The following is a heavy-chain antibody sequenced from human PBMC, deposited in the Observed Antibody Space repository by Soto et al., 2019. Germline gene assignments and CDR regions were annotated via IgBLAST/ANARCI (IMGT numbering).Heavy chain of an antibody. CDR2: ISSSGNFI. CDR3: AKFREYYQGSGSRTYYFYGMDV. D-gene: IGHD3-10*01. V-gene: IGHV3-48*03. Sequence: GVLRLSCTASGFTFSSYEMNWVRQAPGKGLEWVSYISSSGNFIYYADSVKARFTISRDNAKNSLYLQMNSLRAGDTALYYCAKFREYYQGSGSRTYYFYGMDVWGQGTTVTVSS. CDR1: GFTFSSYE. J-gene: IGHJ6*02.